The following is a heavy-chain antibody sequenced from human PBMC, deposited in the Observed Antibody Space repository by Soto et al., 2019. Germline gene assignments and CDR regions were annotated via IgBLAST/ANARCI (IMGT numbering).Heavy chain of an antibody. CDR3: ARDLRGIAEAGAHDYYYYGMDV. CDR1: GYTFTSYA. D-gene: IGHD6-13*01. CDR2: INAGNGNT. J-gene: IGHJ6*02. Sequence: ASVKVSCKASGYTFTSYAMHWVRQAPGQRLEWMGWINAGNGNTKYSQKFQGRVTITRDTSASTAYMELSSLRSEDTAVYYCARDLRGIAEAGAHDYYYYGMDVWGQGTTVTVS. V-gene: IGHV1-3*01.